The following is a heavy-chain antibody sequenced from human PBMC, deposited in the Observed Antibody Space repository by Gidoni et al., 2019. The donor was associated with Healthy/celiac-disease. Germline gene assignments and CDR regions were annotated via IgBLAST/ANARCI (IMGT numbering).Heavy chain of an antibody. CDR1: GFTFSSYA. CDR3: ARDGTGTTSMDV. J-gene: IGHJ6*02. Sequence: QVQLVESGGGVVQPGRSLRLSCAASGFTFSSYAMHWVRQAPGKGLEWVAVISYDGSNKYYADSVKGRFSISRDNSKNTLYLQMNSLRAEDTAVYYCARDGTGTTSMDVWGQGTTVTVSS. CDR2: ISYDGSNK. V-gene: IGHV3-30-3*01. D-gene: IGHD1-1*01.